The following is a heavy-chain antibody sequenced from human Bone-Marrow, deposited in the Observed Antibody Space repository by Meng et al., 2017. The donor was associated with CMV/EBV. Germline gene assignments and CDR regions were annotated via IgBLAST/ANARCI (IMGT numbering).Heavy chain of an antibody. V-gene: IGHV3-9*03. D-gene: IGHD3-9*01. Sequence: GGALRLCCVASGFTFDDYAMHWVRQAPGKGLEWVSGISWNSGSIGYADSVKGRFTISRDNAKNSLYLQMNSLRAEDMALYYCAKEYLGYDAFDIWGQGTMVTVSS. CDR1: GFTFDDYA. CDR2: ISWNSGSI. CDR3: AKEYLGYDAFDI. J-gene: IGHJ3*02.